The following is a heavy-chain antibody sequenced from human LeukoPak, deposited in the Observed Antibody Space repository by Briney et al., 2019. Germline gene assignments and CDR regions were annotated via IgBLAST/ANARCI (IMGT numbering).Heavy chain of an antibody. CDR1: GGSISSYY. CDR2: IYYRGST. D-gene: IGHD1-1*01. J-gene: IGHJ4*02. Sequence: ASETLSLTCTVSGGSISSYYWSWIRQPPGKGLEWIGYIYYRGSTNYNPSLKSRVTISVDTSKNQFSLKLSSVTAADTAVYYCARESGGVDYWGQGTLATVSS. CDR3: ARESGGVDY. V-gene: IGHV4-59*01.